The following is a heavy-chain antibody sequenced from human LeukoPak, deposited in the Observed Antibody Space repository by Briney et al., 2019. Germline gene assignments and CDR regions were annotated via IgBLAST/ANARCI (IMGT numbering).Heavy chain of an antibody. CDR1: GFTFSDCW. CDR2: MNQYGSEK. Sequence: GGSLRLSCAASGFTFSDCWMSWVRQAPGQGLEWVANMNQYGSEKYYVGSVKGRFTIFRDNSKNTLYLQMNSLRAEDTAVYYCAKDYRWFFALWGRGTLVTVSS. V-gene: IGHV3-7*03. J-gene: IGHJ2*01. CDR3: AKDYRWFFAL.